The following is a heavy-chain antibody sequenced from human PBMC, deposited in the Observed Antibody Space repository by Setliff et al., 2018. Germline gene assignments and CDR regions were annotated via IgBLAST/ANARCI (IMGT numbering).Heavy chain of an antibody. J-gene: IGHJ6*03. CDR2: IYNSGSA. V-gene: IGHV4-61*01. Sequence: SETLSLTCTVSGASVSSNIYYWSWIRQPPGRGLEWIGCIYNSGSAIYSPSLKSRVTISVDTSKNQFSLQLSSVTAADMAVYYCAREQWLDPPGYYYMDVWAKGTTVTVSS. CDR3: AREQWLDPPGYYYMDV. D-gene: IGHD6-19*01. CDR1: GASVSSNIYY.